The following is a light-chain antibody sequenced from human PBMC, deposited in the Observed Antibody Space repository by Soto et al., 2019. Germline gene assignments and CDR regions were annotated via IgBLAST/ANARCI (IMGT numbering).Light chain of an antibody. CDR2: GAS. J-gene: IGKJ3*01. CDR1: QSVSSN. CDR3: QQYDNWPPFT. V-gene: IGKV3-15*01. Sequence: EIVMTQSPATLSVSPGERATLSCRASQSVSSNLAWYQQKPGQAPRLLIYGASTRATGIPARFSGSGSGTEFTHTISSLQSEDFAVYYWQQYDNWPPFTFGPGTKVDIK.